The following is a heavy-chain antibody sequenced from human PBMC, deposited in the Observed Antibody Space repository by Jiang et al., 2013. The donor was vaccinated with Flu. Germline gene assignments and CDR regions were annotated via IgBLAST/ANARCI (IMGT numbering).Heavy chain of an antibody. CDR2: LNPKSGDT. J-gene: IGHJ4*02. D-gene: IGHD5-12*01. Sequence: GASVKVSCKASGYRFIGYFIHWVRQAPGQGLEWMGRLNPKSGDTKYAQKFQGRVTLTSDTSINTAYMELTRLTSDDTAVYFCARPLDNSGFYWGQGTLVTVSS. V-gene: IGHV1-2*06. CDR3: ARPLDNSGFY. CDR1: GYRFIGYF.